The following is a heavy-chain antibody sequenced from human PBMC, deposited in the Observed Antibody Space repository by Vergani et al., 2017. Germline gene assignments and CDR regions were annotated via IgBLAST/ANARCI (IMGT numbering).Heavy chain of an antibody. D-gene: IGHD3-22*01. J-gene: IGHJ4*02. V-gene: IGHV4-31*02. Sequence: SWVRQAPGKGLEWIGYIYHSGSTYYNPSLKSRVTISVDTSKNQFSLKLSSVTAADTAVYYCARARYYYDSSGYYAFDYWGQGTLVTVSS. CDR2: IYHSGST. CDR3: ARARYYYDSSGYYAFDY.